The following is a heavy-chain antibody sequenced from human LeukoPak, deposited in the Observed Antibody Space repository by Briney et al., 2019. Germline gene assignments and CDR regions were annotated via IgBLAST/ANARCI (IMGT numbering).Heavy chain of an antibody. J-gene: IGHJ3*02. CDR1: AFTFSSYS. CDR3: ASFPPDMVRTDAFDI. V-gene: IGHV3-21*01. D-gene: IGHD3-10*01. CDR2: ISSSGSYI. Sequence: GGSLRLSCAASAFTFSSYSMNWVRQAPGKGLEWVSSISSSGSYIYYADSVKGRFTISRDNAKNSLYLQMNSLRAEDTAVYYCASFPPDMVRTDAFDIWGQGTMVTVSS.